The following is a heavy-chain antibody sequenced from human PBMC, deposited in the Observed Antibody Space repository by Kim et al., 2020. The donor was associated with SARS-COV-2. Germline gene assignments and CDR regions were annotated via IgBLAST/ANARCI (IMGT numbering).Heavy chain of an antibody. CDR2: ISSSSSYI. J-gene: IGHJ3*02. Sequence: GGSLRLSCAASGFTFSSYSMNWVRQAPGKGLEWVSSISSSSSYIYYADSVKGRFTISRDNAKNSLYLQMNSLRAEDTAVYYCARDLAPPLVTYDYVWGSYMAQGRNDAFDIWGQGTMVTVSS. CDR3: ARDLAPPLVTYDYVWGSYMAQGRNDAFDI. V-gene: IGHV3-21*01. D-gene: IGHD3-16*01. CDR1: GFTFSSYS.